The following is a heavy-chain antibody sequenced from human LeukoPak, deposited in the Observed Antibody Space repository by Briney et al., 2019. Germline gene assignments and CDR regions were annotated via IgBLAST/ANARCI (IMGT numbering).Heavy chain of an antibody. V-gene: IGHV3-33*01. Sequence: GRSLRLSCAASGFTFSSYGMHWVRQAPGKGLEWVAVIWYDGSNKYYADSAKGRFTISRDNSKNTLYLQMNSLRAEDTAVYYCARGPLYYFDYWGQGTLVTVSS. D-gene: IGHD2-15*01. CDR2: IWYDGSNK. CDR1: GFTFSSYG. CDR3: ARGPLYYFDY. J-gene: IGHJ4*02.